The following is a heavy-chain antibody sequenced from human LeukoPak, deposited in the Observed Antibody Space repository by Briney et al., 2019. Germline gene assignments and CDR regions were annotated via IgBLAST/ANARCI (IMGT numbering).Heavy chain of an antibody. Sequence: GGSLKLSCAASGFTFSSNAMSWVRKAPGKGLEWVSAISGSGGSTYYADSVKGRFTISRDNSKNTLYLQMNSLRAEDTAVYYCAKDKPHYYYDSSGYYPSDAFDIWGQGTMVTVSS. V-gene: IGHV3-23*01. CDR2: ISGSGGST. CDR1: GFTFSSNA. D-gene: IGHD3-22*01. CDR3: AKDKPHYYYDSSGYYPSDAFDI. J-gene: IGHJ3*02.